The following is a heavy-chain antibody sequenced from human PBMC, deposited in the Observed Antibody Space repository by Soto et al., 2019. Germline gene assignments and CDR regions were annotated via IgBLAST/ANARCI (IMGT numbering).Heavy chain of an antibody. CDR3: ARDHGYCSSTSCYEYYYYGMDV. Sequence: ASVKVSCKASGGTFSSYAISWVRQAPGQGLEWMGGIIPIFGTANYAQKFQGRVTSTADESTSTAYMELSSLRSEDTAVYYCARDHGYCSSTSCYEYYYYGMDVWGQGTTVTVSS. V-gene: IGHV1-69*13. D-gene: IGHD2-2*01. CDR2: IIPIFGTA. CDR1: GGTFSSYA. J-gene: IGHJ6*02.